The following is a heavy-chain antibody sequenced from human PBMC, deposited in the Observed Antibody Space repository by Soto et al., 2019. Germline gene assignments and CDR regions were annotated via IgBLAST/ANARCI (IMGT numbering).Heavy chain of an antibody. Sequence: EVQLLESGGGWVQPGGSLILSCAASGFTFSSSVMNCVRQAPGRGLEWVSGISGSGSSTDYADSVRGRFTISRDNSKNTLYLQMSSLGAADTAVYYCAKGAGGSGPIRLDYWGQGTLVSVSS. J-gene: IGHJ4*02. CDR1: GFTFSSSV. CDR2: ISGSGSST. D-gene: IGHD3-10*01. CDR3: AKGAGGSGPIRLDY. V-gene: IGHV3-23*01.